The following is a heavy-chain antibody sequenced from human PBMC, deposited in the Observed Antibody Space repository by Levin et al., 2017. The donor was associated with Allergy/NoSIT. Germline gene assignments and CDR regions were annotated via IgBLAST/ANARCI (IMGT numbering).Heavy chain of an antibody. V-gene: IGHV1-3*04. CDR3: ATDGSNYRNWFDP. Sequence: ASVKVSCEASGYTFTNYPIHWVRQAPGQRLEWVGWINTGNGHTKYSQKFQDRVTITRDTSASTAYMELSSLRSEDTAVYYCATDGSNYRNWFDPWGQGTLVTVSS. CDR1: GYTFTNYP. CDR2: INTGNGHT. D-gene: IGHD4-11*01. J-gene: IGHJ5*02.